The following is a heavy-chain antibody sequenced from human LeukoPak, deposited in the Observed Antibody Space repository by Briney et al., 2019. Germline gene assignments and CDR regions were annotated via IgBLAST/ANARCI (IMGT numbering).Heavy chain of an antibody. V-gene: IGHV1-8*01. CDR2: MNPNSGKT. Sequence: GASVKVSCKASGYTFTSYDINWGRQATGEGLEWMGWMNPNSGKTGYAQKFQGRVTMTRNTSISTAYMELSSLRSEDTAVYYCARGNYGDSRYYFDCWGQGTLVTVSS. D-gene: IGHD4-17*01. J-gene: IGHJ4*02. CDR1: GYTFTSYD. CDR3: ARGNYGDSRYYFDC.